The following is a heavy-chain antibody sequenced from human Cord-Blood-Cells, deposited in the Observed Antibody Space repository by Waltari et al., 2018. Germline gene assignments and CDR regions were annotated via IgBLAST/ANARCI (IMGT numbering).Heavy chain of an antibody. CDR2: MNPNSGNT. CDR1: GYTFTSYD. CDR3: ARGRTSSIAARPDAFDI. J-gene: IGHJ3*02. V-gene: IGHV1-8*01. Sequence: QVQLVQSGAEVKKPGASVKVSCTASGYTFTSYDINWVRQATGQGLEWMGWMNPNSGNTGYAQKFQGRVTMTRNTSISTAYMELSSLRSEDTAVYYCARGRTSSIAARPDAFDIWGQGTMVTVSS. D-gene: IGHD6-6*01.